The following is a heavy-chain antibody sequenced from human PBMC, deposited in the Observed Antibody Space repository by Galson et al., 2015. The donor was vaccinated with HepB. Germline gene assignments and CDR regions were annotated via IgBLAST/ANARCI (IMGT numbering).Heavy chain of an antibody. CDR3: AKVRCLGVCYDLDY. CDR2: ISYDGSNK. D-gene: IGHD2-15*01. CDR1: GFTFSSYG. Sequence: SLRLSCAASGFTFSSYGMHWVRQAPGKGLEWVAVISYDGSNKYYADSVKGRFTISRDNSKNTLYLQMNSLRAEDTAVYYCAKVRCLGVCYDLDYWGQGTLVTVSS. V-gene: IGHV3-30*18. J-gene: IGHJ4*02.